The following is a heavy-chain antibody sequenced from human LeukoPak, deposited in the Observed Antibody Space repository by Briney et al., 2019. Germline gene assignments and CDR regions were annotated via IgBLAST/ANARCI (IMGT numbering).Heavy chain of an antibody. D-gene: IGHD6-19*01. CDR1: GFTFSTYS. Sequence: QTGGSLRLSCAASGFTFSTYSMSWVRQAPGKGLEWVSVIYSGGSTYYADSVKGRFTISRDNSKNTLYLQMNSLRAEDTAVYYCARGGLLSSGWYAYYFDYWGQGTLVTVSS. V-gene: IGHV3-66*01. CDR2: IYSGGST. CDR3: ARGGLLSSGWYAYYFDY. J-gene: IGHJ4*02.